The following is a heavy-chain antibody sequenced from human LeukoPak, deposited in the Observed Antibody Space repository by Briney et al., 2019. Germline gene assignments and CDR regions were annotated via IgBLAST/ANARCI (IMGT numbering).Heavy chain of an antibody. Sequence: GASVKVSCKASGYTFTGHYIYWVRQAPGQGLEWLGWINPNSGGTDYAQNFQGRVTMTRDTSISTAYMELSRLRSDDTAMYFCAGGDRRTLWAPLDYWGQGTLVTVSS. CDR3: AGGDRRTLWAPLDY. CDR2: INPNSGGT. D-gene: IGHD5-18*01. CDR1: GYTFTGHY. J-gene: IGHJ4*02. V-gene: IGHV1-2*02.